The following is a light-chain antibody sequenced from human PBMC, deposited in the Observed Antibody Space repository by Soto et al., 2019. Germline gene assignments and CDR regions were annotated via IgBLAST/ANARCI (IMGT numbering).Light chain of an antibody. CDR1: QNVNAN. CDR2: GAS. CDR3: QQYNTWLWT. V-gene: IGKV3-15*01. J-gene: IGKJ1*01. Sequence: EVVMTQSPATLSVSPGERATLSCRASQNVNANLAWYQQKPGQAPRLLIHGASTRATGIPARFSGSGFGTEFIFTISSLQSEDFAGYYCQQYNTWLWTFGQGTKVEGK.